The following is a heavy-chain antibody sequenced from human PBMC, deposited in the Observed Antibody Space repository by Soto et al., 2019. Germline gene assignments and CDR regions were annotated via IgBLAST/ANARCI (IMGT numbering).Heavy chain of an antibody. CDR1: GFTFTRYS. CDR2: ISSTTNHI. CDR3: AREYEDLTSNFDY. J-gene: IGHJ4*02. V-gene: IGHV3-21*06. Sequence: LRLSCAASGFTFTRYSMNWVRQAPGKGLEWVSSISSTTNHIYYGDSMKGRFTISRDNAKNSLYLEMNSLRAEDTAVYYCAREYEDLTSNFDYWGQGTLVTVSS. D-gene: IGHD3-3*01.